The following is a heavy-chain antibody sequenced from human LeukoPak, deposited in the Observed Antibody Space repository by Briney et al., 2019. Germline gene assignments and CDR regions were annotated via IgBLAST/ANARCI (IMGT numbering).Heavy chain of an antibody. Sequence: GESLQISCQGSGYSFTSYWIGWVRQMPGKGLEWMGIIYPGDSDTRYSPSFQGQVTISADKSISTAYLQWSSLKASDTAMYYCASIIPDYDILTGYLSGFDYWGQGTLVTVSS. V-gene: IGHV5-51*01. CDR3: ASIIPDYDILTGYLSGFDY. J-gene: IGHJ4*02. CDR2: IYPGDSDT. CDR1: GYSFTSYW. D-gene: IGHD3-9*01.